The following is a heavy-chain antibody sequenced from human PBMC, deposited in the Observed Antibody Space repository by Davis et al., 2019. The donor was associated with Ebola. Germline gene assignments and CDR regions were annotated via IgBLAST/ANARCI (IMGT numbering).Heavy chain of an antibody. J-gene: IGHJ4*02. V-gene: IGHV3-74*01. D-gene: IGHD3-16*01. CDR1: GFTFSSYW. Sequence: HTGGSLRLSCAASGFTFSSYWMHWVRQVPGKGLVWVSRINSDGSSTSYADSVKGRFTISRDNAKNTLYLQMNSLRAEDTAFYYCAKDKVGVLTATQFDYWGQGTLVTVSS. CDR2: INSDGSST. CDR3: AKDKVGVLTATQFDY.